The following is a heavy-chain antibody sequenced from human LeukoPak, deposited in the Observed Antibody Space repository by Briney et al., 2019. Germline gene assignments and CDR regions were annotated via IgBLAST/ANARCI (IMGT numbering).Heavy chain of an antibody. V-gene: IGHV3-30*18. CDR1: GFTFSSYG. J-gene: IGHJ6*04. CDR3: AKDGGIQPGAYYYGMDV. Sequence: PGGSLRLSCAASGFTFSSYGMHWVRQAPGKGLEWVAVISYDGSNKYYADSVKGRFTISRDNSKNTLYLQMNSLGAEDTAVYYCAKDGGIQPGAYYYGMDVWGKGTTVTVSS. D-gene: IGHD5-18*01. CDR2: ISYDGSNK.